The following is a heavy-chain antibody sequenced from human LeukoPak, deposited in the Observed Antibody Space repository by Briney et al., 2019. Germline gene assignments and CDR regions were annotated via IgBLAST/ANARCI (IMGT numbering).Heavy chain of an antibody. D-gene: IGHD6-13*01. CDR2: ISSSSSYI. CDR1: GFTFSSYS. Sequence: PGGSLRLSCAASGFTFSSYSMNWVRQAPGKGLEWVSSISSSSSYIYYADSVKGRFTISRDNAKNSLYLQMNSLRAEDTAVYYCARETFIAAAASFDYWGQGTLVTVSS. V-gene: IGHV3-21*01. CDR3: ARETFIAAAASFDY. J-gene: IGHJ4*02.